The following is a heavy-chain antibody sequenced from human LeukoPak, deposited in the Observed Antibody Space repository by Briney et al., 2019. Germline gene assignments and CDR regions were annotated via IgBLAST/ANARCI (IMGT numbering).Heavy chain of an antibody. Sequence: GGSLRLSCAASGFNFADTAIHWVRQRPGKGLQWVSLITGRDSSTYYADSVKGRFTVSRDNSKKSAFLQMTSLRIEDTAFYYCARVRYDTSGYFVEGFDSWGHGTLVTVSS. J-gene: IGHJ4*01. D-gene: IGHD3-22*01. CDR1: GFNFADTA. CDR3: ARVRYDTSGYFVEGFDS. CDR2: ITGRDSST. V-gene: IGHV3-43*02.